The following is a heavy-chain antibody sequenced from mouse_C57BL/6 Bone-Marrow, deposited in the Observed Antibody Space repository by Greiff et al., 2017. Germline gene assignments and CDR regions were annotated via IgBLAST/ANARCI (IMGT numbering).Heavy chain of an antibody. D-gene: IGHD1-1*01. J-gene: IGHJ1*03. Sequence: QVQLQQSGAELMKPGASVKLSCKATGYTFTGYWIEWVKQRPGHGLEWIGEILPGSGSTNYNEKFKGKATFTADTPSNTAYMQLSSLTTEDSAIYYCARSLYYYGSSLYWYFDVWGTGTTVTVSS. CDR3: ARSLYYYGSSLYWYFDV. CDR2: ILPGSGST. V-gene: IGHV1-9*01. CDR1: GYTFTGYW.